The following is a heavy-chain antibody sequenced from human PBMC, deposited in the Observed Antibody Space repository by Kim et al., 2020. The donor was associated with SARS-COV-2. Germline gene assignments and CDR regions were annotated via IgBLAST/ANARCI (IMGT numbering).Heavy chain of an antibody. D-gene: IGHD5-12*01. CDR1: GGSFSGYY. Sequence: SETLSLTCAVYGGSFSGYYWSWIRQPPGKGLEWIGEINHSGSTNYNPSLKRRVTISVDTSKNQFSLKLSSVTAADTAVYYCARGRRWLQLRGPWDYWGQGTLVTVSS. V-gene: IGHV4-34*01. CDR2: INHSGST. CDR3: ARGRRWLQLRGPWDY. J-gene: IGHJ4*02.